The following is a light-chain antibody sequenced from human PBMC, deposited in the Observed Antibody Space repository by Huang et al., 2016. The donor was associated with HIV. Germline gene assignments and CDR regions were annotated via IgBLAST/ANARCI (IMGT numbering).Light chain of an antibody. CDR2: GAS. J-gene: IGKJ2*01. CDR1: QDIRGW. CDR3: QQASTFPYT. Sequence: DIQMTQSPSSVSASVGDRVSINCRASQDIRGWLAWYQLRPGKAPNLLIFGASTLQSGVPSRFSGTGFGTNFTLTVSSLQPGDFATYCCQQASTFPYTFGQGTKVEI. V-gene: IGKV1-12*01.